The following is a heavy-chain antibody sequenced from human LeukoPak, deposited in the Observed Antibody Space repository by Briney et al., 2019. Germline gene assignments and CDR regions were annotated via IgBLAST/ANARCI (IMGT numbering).Heavy chain of an antibody. CDR3: ARAPPYYGSGSYYGMDV. D-gene: IGHD3-10*01. CDR2: ISGSGAYT. J-gene: IGHJ6*02. CDR1: GFTFSSYA. V-gene: IGHV3-23*01. Sequence: PGGSLRLSCAGSGFTFSSYAMSWVRQAPGKGLEWVSAISGSGAYTYYADSVKGRFTISRDNSKNTLFLQMNSLRAEDTAVYYCARAPPYYGSGSYYGMDVWGQGTTVTVSS.